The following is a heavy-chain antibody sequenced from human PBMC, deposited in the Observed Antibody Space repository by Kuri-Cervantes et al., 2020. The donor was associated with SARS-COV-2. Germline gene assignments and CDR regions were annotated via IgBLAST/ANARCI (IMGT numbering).Heavy chain of an antibody. D-gene: IGHD5/OR15-5a*01. CDR2: ISSSSTI. CDR1: GFTFSSYS. J-gene: IGHJ4*02. Sequence: GESLKISCAASGFTFSSYSMNWVRQAPGKGLEWVSYISSSSTIYYADSVKGRFTISRDNAKNSLYLQMNSLRAEDTAVYYCAREHLSVFYVFDYWGQGTLVTVSS. CDR3: AREHLSVFYVFDY. V-gene: IGHV3-48*01.